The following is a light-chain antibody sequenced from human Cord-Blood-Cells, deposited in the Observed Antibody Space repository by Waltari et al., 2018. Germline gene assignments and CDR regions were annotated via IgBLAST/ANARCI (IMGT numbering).Light chain of an antibody. Sequence: QSALTQPRSVSGSPGQSVPIPCTGTSSDVGGYNHVSWYQQHPGKAPKLMIYAVSKRPSGVPDRFSGSKSGNTASLTISGLQAEDDADYYCCSYAGSYVFGTGTKVTVL. J-gene: IGLJ1*01. CDR2: AVS. CDR1: SSDVGGYNH. CDR3: CSYAGSYV. V-gene: IGLV2-11*01.